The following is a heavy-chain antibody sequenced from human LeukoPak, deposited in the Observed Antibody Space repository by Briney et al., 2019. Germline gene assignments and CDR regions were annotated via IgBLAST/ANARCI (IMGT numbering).Heavy chain of an antibody. D-gene: IGHD3-9*01. CDR3: AKWGDYDVLTGYYVSDY. CDR1: GFTFSNYA. V-gene: IGHV3-23*01. J-gene: IGHJ4*02. Sequence: GGSLRLSCAVSGFTFSNYAMSWVRQAPGKGLEWVSAITGSGGNTYYADSVKDRFTISRDNSKNTVFLQMNSLRAEDTAVYYCAKWGDYDVLTGYYVSDYWGQGTLVTVSS. CDR2: ITGSGGNT.